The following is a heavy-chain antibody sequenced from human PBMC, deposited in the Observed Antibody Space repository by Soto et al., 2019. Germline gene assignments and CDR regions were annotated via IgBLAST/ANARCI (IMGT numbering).Heavy chain of an antibody. CDR1: GFTFSDYY. D-gene: IGHD3-3*01. J-gene: IGHJ6*03. CDR2: ISSSGSTI. V-gene: IGHV3-11*01. Sequence: PGGSLRLSCAASGFTFSDYYMSWIRQAPGKGLEWVSYISSSGSTIYYADSVKGRFTISRDNAKNSLYLQMNSLRAEDTAVYYCARDAGFWSGYSHYYYYYLDGWGKGTTVTVSS. CDR3: ARDAGFWSGYSHYYYYYLDG.